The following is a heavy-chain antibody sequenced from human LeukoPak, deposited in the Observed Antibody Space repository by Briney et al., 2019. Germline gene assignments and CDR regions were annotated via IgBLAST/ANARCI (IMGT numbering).Heavy chain of an antibody. D-gene: IGHD5/OR15-5a*01. Sequence: SQTLSLTCGISGDSVSGNSAAWGWIRQSPSRGLEWLGRTYYRSKWYTEYAVSVKSRIIINPDTSKNQFSLQLNSVTPEDTAVYYCVSRRYDCWGQGTLVTVSS. V-gene: IGHV6-1*01. J-gene: IGHJ4*02. CDR3: VSRRYDC. CDR2: TYYRSKWYT. CDR1: GDSVSGNSAA.